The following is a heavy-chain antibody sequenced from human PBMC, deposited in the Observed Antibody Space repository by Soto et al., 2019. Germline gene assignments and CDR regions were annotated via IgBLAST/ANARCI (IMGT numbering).Heavy chain of an antibody. CDR3: ARDRGYGDYGPD. D-gene: IGHD4-17*01. J-gene: IGHJ4*02. V-gene: IGHV4-59*01. CDR1: GGSISSYY. Sequence: QVQLQESGPGLVKPSETLSLTCTVSGGSISSYYWSWIRQPPGKGLEWIGYIYYSGSTNYNPSLKSRVTISVDTSKNQFSLKLSSVTATDTAVYYCARDRGYGDYGPDWGQGTLVTVSS. CDR2: IYYSGST.